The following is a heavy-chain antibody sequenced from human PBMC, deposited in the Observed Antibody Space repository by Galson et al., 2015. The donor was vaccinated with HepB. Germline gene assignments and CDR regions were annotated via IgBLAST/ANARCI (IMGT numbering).Heavy chain of an antibody. CDR1: GGTFSSYA. CDR2: IIPNLGIA. V-gene: IGHV1-69*04. CDR3: ARGLYSSSWLEFYNWFDP. J-gene: IGHJ5*02. Sequence: SVKVSCKASGGTFSSYAISWVRQAPGQGLEWMGRIIPNLGIANYAQKFQGRVTITADKSTSTAYMELSSLRSEDTAVYYCARGLYSSSWLEFYNWFDPWGQGTLVTVSS. D-gene: IGHD6-13*01.